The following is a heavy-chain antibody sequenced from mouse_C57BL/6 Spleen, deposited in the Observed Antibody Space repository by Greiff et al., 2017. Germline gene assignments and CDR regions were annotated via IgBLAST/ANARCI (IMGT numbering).Heavy chain of an antibody. Sequence: VKLMESGAELVRPGASVTLSCKASGYTFTDYEMHWVKQTPVHGLEWIGAIDPETGGTAYNQKFKGKAILTADKSSSTAYMELRSLTSEDSAVYYCTGGYYVNWYFDVWGTGTTVTVSS. CDR1: GYTFTDYE. V-gene: IGHV1-15*01. J-gene: IGHJ1*03. D-gene: IGHD2-3*01. CDR3: TGGYYVNWYFDV. CDR2: IDPETGGT.